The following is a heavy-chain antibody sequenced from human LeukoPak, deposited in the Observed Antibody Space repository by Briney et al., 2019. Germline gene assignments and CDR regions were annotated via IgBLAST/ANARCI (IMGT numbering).Heavy chain of an antibody. CDR2: ISGSGGST. J-gene: IGHJ4*02. Sequence: PGGSLRLSCAASGFTFGRYAMSWVRQAPGKGLEWVSGISGSGGSTYYADSVKGRFTISRDNAKNTLYLQMNSLRAEDTAVYYCVKSYYADYWGQGTLVTVSS. CDR1: GFTFGRYA. CDR3: VKSYYADY. V-gene: IGHV3-23*01. D-gene: IGHD3-10*01.